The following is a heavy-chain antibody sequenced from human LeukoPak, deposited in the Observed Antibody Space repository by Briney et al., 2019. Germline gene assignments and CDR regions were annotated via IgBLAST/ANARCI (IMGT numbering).Heavy chain of an antibody. V-gene: IGHV3-21*01. CDR2: ISSTSSYI. Sequence: GGSLRLSCAASGFTFSTYSMNWVRQAPGKGLEWVSFISSTSSYIYYADSVKGRFTISRDNAKNSLYLQMNSLRAEDTAVYYCARVNLALRYFGGFDYWGQGTLVTVSS. CDR1: GFTFSTYS. CDR3: ARVNLALRYFGGFDY. D-gene: IGHD3-9*01. J-gene: IGHJ4*02.